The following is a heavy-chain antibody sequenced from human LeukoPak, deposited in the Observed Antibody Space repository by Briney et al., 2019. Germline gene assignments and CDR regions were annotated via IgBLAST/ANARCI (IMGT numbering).Heavy chain of an antibody. Sequence: GGSLRLSCVGSGFTFTNYGLTWVRQAPGKGLEWVSAIGYSNEATFYADSVKGRFTISRDTSKKNVLYLQMNGLTAEDSALYYCAKESGYAKPFDYWGRGTLVTVSS. CDR3: AKESGYAKPFDY. V-gene: IGHV3-23*01. D-gene: IGHD5-12*01. CDR1: GFTFTNYG. CDR2: IGYSNEAT. J-gene: IGHJ4*02.